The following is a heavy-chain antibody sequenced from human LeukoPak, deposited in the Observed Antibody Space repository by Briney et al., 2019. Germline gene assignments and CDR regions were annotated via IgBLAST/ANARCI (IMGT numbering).Heavy chain of an antibody. CDR3: TRENWHLDY. CDR2: INQDGREK. Sequence: QPGGSLRLSCAASGFTFINYWMSWVRQAPGKGLEWVGNINQDGREKYYGDSVKDRFTISRDNAKNSLYLQMNSLRAEDAAVYYCTRENWHLDYWGQGNLVTVSS. CDR1: GFTFINYW. V-gene: IGHV3-7*01. J-gene: IGHJ4*02.